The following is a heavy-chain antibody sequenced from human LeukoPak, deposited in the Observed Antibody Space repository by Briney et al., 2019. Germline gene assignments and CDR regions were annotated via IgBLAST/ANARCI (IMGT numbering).Heavy chain of an antibody. Sequence: ASVKVSCKAFGYTFTDYYMHWVRQAPGQGLEWMGWINPNSGGTNYAEKFQGRVTMTRDTSISTAYMELSWLRSDDTAVYYCARDRDTIATTDAGGDHFHYWGQGTLVTVSS. CDR1: GYTFTDYY. CDR2: INPNSGGT. J-gene: IGHJ4*02. V-gene: IGHV1-2*02. CDR3: ARDRDTIATTDAGGDHFHY. D-gene: IGHD6-13*01.